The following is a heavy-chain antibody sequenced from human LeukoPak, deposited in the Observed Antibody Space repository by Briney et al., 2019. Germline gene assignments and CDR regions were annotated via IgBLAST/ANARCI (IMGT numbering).Heavy chain of an antibody. Sequence: GGSLRLSCAASGFTFSSYAMSWVRQAPGKGLEWVSAISGSGGSTYYADSVEGRFTISRDNSKNTLYLQMNSLRAEDTAVYYCAKDRSRVGAAVTIDYWGQGTLVTVSS. CDR2: ISGSGGST. CDR3: AKDRSRVGAAVTIDY. D-gene: IGHD1-26*01. CDR1: GFTFSSYA. V-gene: IGHV3-23*01. J-gene: IGHJ4*02.